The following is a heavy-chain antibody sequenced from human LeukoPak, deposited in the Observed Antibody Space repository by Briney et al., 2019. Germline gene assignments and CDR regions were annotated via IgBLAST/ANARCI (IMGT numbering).Heavy chain of an antibody. J-gene: IGHJ4*02. D-gene: IGHD1-26*01. V-gene: IGHV3-73*01. Sequence: GGSLRLSCAASGFTFSGSAMHWVRQASGKGLEWVGRIRSKANSYATAYAASVKGRFTISRDDSKNTAYLQMNSLKTEDTAVYYCTYSGSYGGYWGQGALVTVSS. CDR1: GFTFSGSA. CDR3: TYSGSYGGY. CDR2: IRSKANSYAT.